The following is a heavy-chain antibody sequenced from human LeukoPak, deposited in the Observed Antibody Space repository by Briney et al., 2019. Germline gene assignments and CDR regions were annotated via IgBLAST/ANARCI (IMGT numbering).Heavy chain of an antibody. CDR3: ARLSGYYGSGSFGY. CDR2: IYYSGST. J-gene: IGHJ4*02. V-gene: IGHV4-59*08. CDR1: GGSISSYY. Sequence: SETLSLTCTVSGGSISSYYWSWIRQPPGKGLEWIGYIYYSGSTNYNPSLKSRVTISVGTSKNQFSLKLSSVTAADTAVYYCARLSGYYGSGSFGYWGQGTLVTVSS. D-gene: IGHD3-10*01.